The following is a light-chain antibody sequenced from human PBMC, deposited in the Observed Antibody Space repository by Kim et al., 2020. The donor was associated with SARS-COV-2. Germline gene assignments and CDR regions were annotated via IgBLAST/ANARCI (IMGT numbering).Light chain of an antibody. CDR1: QAISKN. Sequence: AAVGDRFTITCRASQAISKNLAWLQQKPGKAPKSLISVASTLQSWVPSRFSGSGSETDFTLTISNLQPEDIGTYYCQHYNGYPLTFGGGTKVDIK. J-gene: IGKJ4*01. V-gene: IGKV1-16*01. CDR3: QHYNGYPLT. CDR2: VAS.